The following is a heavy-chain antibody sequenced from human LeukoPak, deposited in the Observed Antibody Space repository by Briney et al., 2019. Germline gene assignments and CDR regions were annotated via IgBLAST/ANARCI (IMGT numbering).Heavy chain of an antibody. D-gene: IGHD3-10*01. CDR1: GYTLTELS. CDR3: ARDPGITMVRGVIRSSYYYYGMDV. CDR2: FDPEDGET. J-gene: IGHJ6*02. Sequence: ASVKVSCKVSGYTLTELSMHWVRQAPGKGLEWMGGFDPEDGETIYAQKFQGRVTMTEDTSTSTAYMELRSLRSDDTAVYYCARDPGITMVRGVIRSSYYYYGMDVWGQGTTVTVSS. V-gene: IGHV1-24*01.